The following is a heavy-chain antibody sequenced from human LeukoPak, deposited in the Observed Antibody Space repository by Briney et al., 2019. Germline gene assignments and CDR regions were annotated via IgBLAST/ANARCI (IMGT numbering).Heavy chain of an antibody. Sequence: ASVKVSCKASGYTFTSYAMHWVRQAPGQSLEWMGWISAANGNTKYSQKFQGRVTISSDPSASTVYVGVSSLSSGDTAVYYCARDSGAPYNWFDLWGQGTLVTVSS. J-gene: IGHJ5*02. CDR3: ARDSGAPYNWFDL. CDR1: GYTFTSYA. D-gene: IGHD3-10*01. CDR2: ISAANGNT. V-gene: IGHV1-3*01.